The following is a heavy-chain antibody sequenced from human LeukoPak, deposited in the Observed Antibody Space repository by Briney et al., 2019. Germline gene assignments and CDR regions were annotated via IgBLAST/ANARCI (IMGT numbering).Heavy chain of an antibody. J-gene: IGHJ4*02. CDR2: ISAYNGNT. Sequence: ASVKVSCKASGYTFTSYGISWVRQAPGQGLEWMGWISAYNGNTNYAQKLQGRVTMTTDTSTSTVYMELKSLRSDDTAVYYCARVHSSSWYNDYPFFDYWGQGTLVTVSS. CDR3: ARVHSSSWYNDYPFFDY. CDR1: GYTFTSYG. V-gene: IGHV1-18*01. D-gene: IGHD6-13*01.